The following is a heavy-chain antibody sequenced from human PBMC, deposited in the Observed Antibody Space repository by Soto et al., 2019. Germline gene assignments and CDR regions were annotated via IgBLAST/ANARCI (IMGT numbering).Heavy chain of an antibody. CDR2: VHISGHS. CDR1: GGSVRAPDW. V-gene: IGHV4-4*02. D-gene: IGHD1-1*01. CDR3: ARARQGCSANNCYFDP. J-gene: IGHJ5*01. Sequence: KPSETLSLTCTLSGGSVRAPDWWNWVRQSPDKGLEWIAEVHISGHSNYNPSLRSRVSVSIDSSKNQFYLNLNSVTAADTAIYYCARARQGCSANNCYFDPWGQGTQVTVSS.